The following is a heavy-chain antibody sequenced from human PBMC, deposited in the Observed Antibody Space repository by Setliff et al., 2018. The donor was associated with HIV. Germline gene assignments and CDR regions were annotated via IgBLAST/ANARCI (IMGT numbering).Heavy chain of an antibody. CDR2: ISHDGSEK. Sequence: GGSLRLSCAASGFTFRSYAMHWVRQAPGKGLEWVADISHDGSEKYYVDSVKGRFTISRDNAKNSLYLQMNSLRAEDTAVYYCARPIAAAGLFDSWGQGTLVTVSS. V-gene: IGHV3-7*01. CDR3: ARPIAAAGLFDS. CDR1: GFTFRSYA. D-gene: IGHD6-13*01. J-gene: IGHJ4*02.